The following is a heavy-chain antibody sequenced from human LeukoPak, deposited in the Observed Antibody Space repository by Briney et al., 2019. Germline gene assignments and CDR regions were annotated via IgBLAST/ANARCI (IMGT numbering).Heavy chain of an antibody. Sequence: SETLSLTCTVSGGSISSYYWSWIRQPPGKGLEWIGSIYYSGSTYYNPSLKSRVTISVDTSKNQFSLKLSSVTAADTAVYYCASCSYGDDAFDIWGQGTMVTVSS. CDR1: GGSISSYY. D-gene: IGHD5-18*01. CDR2: IYYSGST. CDR3: ASCSYGDDAFDI. J-gene: IGHJ3*02. V-gene: IGHV4-59*05.